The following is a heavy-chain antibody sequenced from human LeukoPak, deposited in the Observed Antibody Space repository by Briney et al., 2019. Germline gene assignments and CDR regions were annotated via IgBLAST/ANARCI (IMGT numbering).Heavy chain of an antibody. J-gene: IGHJ4*02. CDR2: IASNNEE. V-gene: IGHV2-26*01. CDR3: ARIPYRSGSRSYFTGFDY. D-gene: IGHD3-10*01. CDR1: GLSLTDTG. Sequence: KKSGPTLVNPAETLTLTCTVSGLSLTDTGVSWIRQPPGGALEWLTQIASNNEETYSPSLRSRLAISKDSSKGQVALIMTNVGPADTATYFCARIPYRSGSRSYFTGFDYWGQGILVTVSS.